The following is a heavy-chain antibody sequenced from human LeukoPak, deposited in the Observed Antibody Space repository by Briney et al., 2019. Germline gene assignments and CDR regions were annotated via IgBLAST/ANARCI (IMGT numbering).Heavy chain of an antibody. CDR1: GFTFSTYW. V-gene: IGHV3-7*01. CDR2: IKGDESAR. Sequence: PGGSLRLSCAASGFTFSTYWMAWVRQAPGKGREWVANIKGDESARHQADSVKGRFTISRDNTQNSVYLQMRSLRGEDTAVYYCARDVGGSLDYWGQGTLVTVSS. J-gene: IGHJ4*02. CDR3: ARDVGGSLDY. D-gene: IGHD1-26*01.